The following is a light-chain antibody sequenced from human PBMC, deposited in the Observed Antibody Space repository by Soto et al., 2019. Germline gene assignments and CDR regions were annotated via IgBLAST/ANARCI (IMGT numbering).Light chain of an antibody. CDR1: SSNIGPGFD. Sequence: QSVLTQPPSLSGSPGPPVTISCAGGSSNIGPGFDVHWYQQVSGAAPKLLIYGNSNRPSGVPDRFSGSRSGTSASLVITGLQPEDEADYYCQSYDSSLRGSVFGPGTKVTVL. CDR2: GNS. J-gene: IGLJ1*01. V-gene: IGLV1-40*01. CDR3: QSYDSSLRGSV.